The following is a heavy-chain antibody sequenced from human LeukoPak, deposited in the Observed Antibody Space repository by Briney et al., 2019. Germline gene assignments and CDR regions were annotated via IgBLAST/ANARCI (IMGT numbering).Heavy chain of an antibody. CDR3: ARVSYSSGWSPDTFDI. V-gene: IGHV4-59*08. CDR2: IYYSGST. CDR1: GDPISSYY. Sequence: KPSETLSLTCTVSGDPISSYYWSWVRQPPGKGLEWLGYIYYSGSTNYNPTLKSRVTISVDTSKNQFSLKLSSVTAADTAVYYCARVSYSSGWSPDTFDIWGQGTMVTVSS. J-gene: IGHJ3*02. D-gene: IGHD6-19*01.